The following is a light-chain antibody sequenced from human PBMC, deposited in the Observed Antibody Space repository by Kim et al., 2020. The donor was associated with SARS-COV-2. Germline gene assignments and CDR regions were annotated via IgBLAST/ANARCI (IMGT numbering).Light chain of an antibody. V-gene: IGLV3-1*01. CDR3: QAWDSSTLYV. CDR1: KLGDKY. CDR2: QDS. Sequence: SYELTQPPSVSVSPGQTASITCSGDKLGDKYACWYQQKPGQSPVLVIYQDSKRPSGIPDRFSGSNSGNTATLTISGTQAMDEADYYCQAWDSSTLYVFGT. J-gene: IGLJ1*01.